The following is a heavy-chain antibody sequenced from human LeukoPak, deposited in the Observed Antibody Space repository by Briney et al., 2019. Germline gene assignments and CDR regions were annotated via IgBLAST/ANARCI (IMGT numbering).Heavy chain of an antibody. CDR2: IYYSGRT. D-gene: IGHD5-12*01. CDR3: ARHTGYSGYDWFDP. Sequence: PSETLSLTCTVSGGSISSYYWSWIRQPPGKGLEWIGYIYYSGRTNYNPSLKSRVTISVDTSKNQFPLKLSSVTAADTAVYYCARHTGYSGYDWFDPWGQGTLVTVSS. CDR1: GGSISSYY. J-gene: IGHJ5*02. V-gene: IGHV4-59*08.